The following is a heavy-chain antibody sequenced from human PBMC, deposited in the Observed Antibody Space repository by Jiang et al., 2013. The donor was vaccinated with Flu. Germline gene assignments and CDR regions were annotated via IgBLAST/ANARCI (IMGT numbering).Heavy chain of an antibody. J-gene: IGHJ4*02. Sequence: VRVSCKTSGFSFTTYHIHWVRQAPGQSLEWMGWVHSGSGDTIYSQKFQDRVTFTRDTSATTAYMEVRSLRSEDTAIYYCAAFPYVSAGTSHWGQGTLITVSS. D-gene: IGHD1-7*01. CDR3: AAFPYVSAGTSH. CDR1: GFSFTTYH. CDR2: VHSGSGDT. V-gene: IGHV1-3*01.